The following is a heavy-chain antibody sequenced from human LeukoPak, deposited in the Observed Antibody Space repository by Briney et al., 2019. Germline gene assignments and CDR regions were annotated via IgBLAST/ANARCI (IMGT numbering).Heavy chain of an antibody. CDR3: ARVPPHY. V-gene: IGHV3-21*01. CDR2: ISSSGSNT. CDR1: GFTFSSYS. J-gene: IGHJ4*02. Sequence: GGSLRLSCAASGFTFSSYSMNWVRQAPGKGLEWVSSISSSGSNTYYADSVKGRFTISRDNAKNSLHLQMNSLRAEDTAVYYCARVPPHYWGQGTLVTVSS.